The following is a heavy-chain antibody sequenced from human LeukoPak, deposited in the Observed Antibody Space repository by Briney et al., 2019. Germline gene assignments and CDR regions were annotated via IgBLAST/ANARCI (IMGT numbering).Heavy chain of an antibody. V-gene: IGHV1-2*02. CDR1: GYTFTGYY. Sequence: GASVKVSCKASGYTFTGYYMHWVRQAPGQGREWMGWINPNSGGTNYAQKFQGRVTMTRDTSISTAYMELSRLRTDDTTVYYCARDLAYCSGGSCQGWFDPWGQGTLVTVSS. CDR2: INPNSGGT. J-gene: IGHJ5*02. CDR3: ARDLAYCSGGSCQGWFDP. D-gene: IGHD2-15*01.